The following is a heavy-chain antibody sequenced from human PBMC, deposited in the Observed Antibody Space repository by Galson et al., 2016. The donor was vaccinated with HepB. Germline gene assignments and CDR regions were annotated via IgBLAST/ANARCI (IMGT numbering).Heavy chain of an antibody. CDR1: GASLRDHY. D-gene: IGHD3-16*01. CDR3: AIGGGGGVRYCDP. CDR2: VYTAGNT. V-gene: IGHV4-4*07. Sequence: SETLSLTCTVSGASLRDHYWSWIRQPAGEGLEWIGRVYTAGNTHVNPSLRSRVALSADTSKNQLSLSLKSVTAADTAVYYCAIGGGGGVRYCDPWGQGAQVTVSS. J-gene: IGHJ5*02.